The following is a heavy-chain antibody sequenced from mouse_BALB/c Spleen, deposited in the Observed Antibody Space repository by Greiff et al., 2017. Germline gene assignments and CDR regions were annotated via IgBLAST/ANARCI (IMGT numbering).Heavy chain of an antibody. CDR3: TALHGSSPHWYFDV. CDR2: IYPGSGST. J-gene: IGHJ1*01. D-gene: IGHD1-1*01. CDR1: GYTFTSYW. Sequence: LQQPGSELVRPGASVKLSCKASGYTFTSYWMHWVKQRPGQGLEWIGNIYPGSGSTNYDEKFKSKATLTVDTSSSTAYMQLSSLTSEDSAVYYCTALHGSSPHWYFDVWGAGTTVTVSS. V-gene: IGHV1S22*01.